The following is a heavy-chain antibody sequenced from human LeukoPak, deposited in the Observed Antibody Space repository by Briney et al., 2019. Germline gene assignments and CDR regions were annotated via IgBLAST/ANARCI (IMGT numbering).Heavy chain of an antibody. V-gene: IGHV1-8*01. D-gene: IGHD3-10*01. CDR3: ARDRITMVRGARGGYFQH. J-gene: IGHJ1*01. CDR1: GYTFTSYD. CDR2: MNPNSGNT. Sequence: ASVKVSCKASGYTFTSYDINWVRQATGQGLEWMGWMNPNSGNTGYAQKFQGGVTMTRNTSISTAYMELSSLRSEDTAVYYCARDRITMVRGARGGYFQHWGQGTLVTVSS.